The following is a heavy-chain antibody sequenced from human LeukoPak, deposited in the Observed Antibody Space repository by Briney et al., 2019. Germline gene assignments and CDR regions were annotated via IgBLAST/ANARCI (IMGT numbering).Heavy chain of an antibody. V-gene: IGHV4-30-2*05. Sequence: SETLSLTCTVSGGSISSGGYYWSWIRQPPGKGLEWIGYIYHSGSTYYNPSLKSRVTISVDTSKNQFSLKLSSVTAADTAVYYCARDHYYDSSGCDYWGQGTLVTVSS. CDR1: GGSISSGGYY. CDR3: ARDHYYDSSGCDY. J-gene: IGHJ4*02. D-gene: IGHD3-22*01. CDR2: IYHSGST.